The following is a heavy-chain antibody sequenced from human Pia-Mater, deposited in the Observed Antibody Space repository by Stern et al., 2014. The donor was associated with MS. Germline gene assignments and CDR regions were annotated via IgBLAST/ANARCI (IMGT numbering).Heavy chain of an antibody. Sequence: VHLVESGAEVKKPGASVKVSCKASGYTFNSYGINWVRQAPGQGLEWMGWISAYNGNTNYAQKLQGRITMTTDTSTSTAYMELRSLRSDDTAVYYCARDKMVYATHYYYYGMDVWGQGTTVTVSS. CDR3: ARDKMVYATHYYYYGMDV. CDR2: ISAYNGNT. J-gene: IGHJ6*02. V-gene: IGHV1-18*01. CDR1: GYTFNSYG. D-gene: IGHD2-8*01.